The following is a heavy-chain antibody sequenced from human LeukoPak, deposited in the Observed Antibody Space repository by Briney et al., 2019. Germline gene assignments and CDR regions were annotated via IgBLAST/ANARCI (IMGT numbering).Heavy chain of an antibody. J-gene: IGHJ4*02. CDR1: GGSISTYY. V-gene: IGHV4-59*12. D-gene: IGHD3-22*01. CDR3: AREDYYDSGSNDY. Sequence: SETLSLTCTVSGGSISTYYWSWIRQSPGKGLEWIGYIYYDGSTNYNPSLKSRVTISVDTSKNQFSLKLSSVTAAETAVYYCAREDYYDSGSNDYWGQGTLVTVSS. CDR2: IYYDGST.